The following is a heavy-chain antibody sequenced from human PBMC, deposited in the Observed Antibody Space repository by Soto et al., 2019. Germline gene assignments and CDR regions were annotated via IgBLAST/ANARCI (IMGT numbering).Heavy chain of an antibody. V-gene: IGHV3-9*01. CDR1: GFTFDDYA. D-gene: IGHD6-6*01. CDR2: ISWNSGSI. CDR3: ASSSSSDLRPFYFDY. Sequence: PGGSLRLSCAASGFTFDDYAMHWVRQAPGKGLEWVSGISWNSGSIGYADSVKGRFTISRDNAKNSLYLQMNSLRAEDTALYYCASSSSSDLRPFYFDYWGQGTLVTVSS. J-gene: IGHJ4*02.